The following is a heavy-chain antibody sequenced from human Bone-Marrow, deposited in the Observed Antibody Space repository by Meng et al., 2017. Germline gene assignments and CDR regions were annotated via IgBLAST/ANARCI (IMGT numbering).Heavy chain of an antibody. CDR2: MNPNSGNT. CDR3: ARSYLPLYSGYDLSWYYYYYYGMDV. D-gene: IGHD5-12*01. Sequence: ASVKVSCKASGYTFTSYDINWVRQATGQGLEWMGRMNPNSGNTGYAQKFQGRVTMTRNTSISTAYMELSSLRSEDTAVYYCARSYLPLYSGYDLSWYYYYYYGMDVWGQGTTVTVSS. CDR1: GYTFTSYD. V-gene: IGHV1-8*01. J-gene: IGHJ6*02.